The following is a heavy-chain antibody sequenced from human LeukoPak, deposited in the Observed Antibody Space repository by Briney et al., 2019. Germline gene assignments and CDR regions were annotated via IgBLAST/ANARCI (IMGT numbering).Heavy chain of an antibody. Sequence: GGSRRLSCAASGFTVISNYMSWVRRAPGKGLEGVSVIYSGGTTYYADSVKGRFTISRDNSKNTLYLQMNNLRAEDTAVYYCARSDNWNYVWDWFDPWGQGTLVTVSS. CDR3: ARSDNWNYVWDWFDP. V-gene: IGHV3-53*01. J-gene: IGHJ5*02. CDR2: IYSGGTT. D-gene: IGHD1-7*01. CDR1: GFTVISNY.